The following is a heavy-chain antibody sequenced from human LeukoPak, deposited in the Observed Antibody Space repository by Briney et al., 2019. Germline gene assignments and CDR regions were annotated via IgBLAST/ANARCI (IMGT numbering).Heavy chain of an antibody. D-gene: IGHD6-13*01. CDR2: IIPIFGTA. CDR3: VEGGIAPLNWFDP. Sequence: SVKVSCKASGGTFSSYAISWVRQAPGQGLEWMGGIIPIFGTANYAQKFQGRVTITADKSTSTAYMELSSLRSEDTAVYYCVEGGIAPLNWFDPWGQGTLVTVSS. CDR1: GGTFSSYA. V-gene: IGHV1-69*06. J-gene: IGHJ5*02.